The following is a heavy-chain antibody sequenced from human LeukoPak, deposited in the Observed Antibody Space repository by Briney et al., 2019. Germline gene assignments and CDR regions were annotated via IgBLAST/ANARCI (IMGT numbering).Heavy chain of an antibody. J-gene: IGHJ4*02. Sequence: PGGSLRLSCAASGFTFSSYAMSWVRQAPGKGLEWVSAISGSGGSTYYADSVKGRFTISRDNSKNTLYLQMNSLRAEDTAVYYCAKGPWYYYDSSGYFDYWGQGTLVTVSS. CDR1: GFTFSSYA. D-gene: IGHD3-22*01. V-gene: IGHV3-23*01. CDR3: AKGPWYYYDSSGYFDY. CDR2: ISGSGGST.